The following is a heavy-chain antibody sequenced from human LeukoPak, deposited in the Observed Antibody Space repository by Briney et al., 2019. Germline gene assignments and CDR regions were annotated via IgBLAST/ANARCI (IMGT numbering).Heavy chain of an antibody. Sequence: GGSLRLSCAASGFTFSDYYMSWIRQAPGKGLEWVSYISSSGSTIYYADSVKGRFTISRDNAKNSLYPQMNSLRAEDTAVYYCARSLSSSWFSTLYSGYYGMDVWGQGTTVTVSS. V-gene: IGHV3-11*01. CDR3: ARSLSSSWFSTLYSGYYGMDV. J-gene: IGHJ6*02. CDR1: GFTFSDYY. CDR2: ISSSGSTI. D-gene: IGHD6-13*01.